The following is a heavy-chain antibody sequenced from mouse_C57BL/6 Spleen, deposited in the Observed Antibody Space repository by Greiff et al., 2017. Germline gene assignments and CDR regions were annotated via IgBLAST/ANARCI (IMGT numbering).Heavy chain of an antibody. D-gene: IGHD1-1*01. CDR2: IYPGDGDT. CDR3: ARCPFSNWYFDV. V-gene: IGHV1-80*01. Sequence: QVQLQQSGAELVKPGASVKISCKASGYAFSSYWMNWVKQRPGKGLEWIGQIYPGDGDTNYNGKFKGKATLTGDKSSSTAYMQLSSLTSEDSAVYFCARCPFSNWYFDVWGTGTTVTVSS. CDR1: GYAFSSYW. J-gene: IGHJ1*03.